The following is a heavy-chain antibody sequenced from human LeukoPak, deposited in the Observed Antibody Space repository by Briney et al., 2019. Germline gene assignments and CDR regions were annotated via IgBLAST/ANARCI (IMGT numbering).Heavy chain of an antibody. V-gene: IGHV4-34*01. J-gene: IGHJ4*02. Sequence: SETLSLTCAVYGESFSGYYWSWIRQPPGKGLEWIGEINHSGSTNYNPSLKSRVTISVDTSKNQFSLKLSSVTAADTAVYYCARGNYTDYWGQGTLVTVSS. CDR2: INHSGST. CDR1: GESFSGYY. CDR3: ARGNYTDY. D-gene: IGHD3-3*01.